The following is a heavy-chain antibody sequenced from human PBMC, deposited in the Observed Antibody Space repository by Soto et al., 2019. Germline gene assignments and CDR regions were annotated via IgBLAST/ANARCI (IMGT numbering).Heavy chain of an antibody. CDR2: IFSNDEK. J-gene: IGHJ4*02. Sequence: SGPTLVNPTETRTLTCTVSGFSLSNARMGVSWIRQPPGKALEWLAHIFSNDEKSYSTSLNSRLTISKDTSKSQVVLTMTTIDPVDTATYYRARIRLEMATITIWDYWGQGTLVTVSS. D-gene: IGHD5-12*01. V-gene: IGHV2-26*01. CDR1: GFSLSNARMG. CDR3: ARIRLEMATITIWDY.